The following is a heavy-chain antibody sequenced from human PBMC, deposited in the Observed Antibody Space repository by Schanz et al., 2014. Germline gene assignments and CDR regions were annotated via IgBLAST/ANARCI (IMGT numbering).Heavy chain of an antibody. Sequence: QVQLVQSEAEVKKPGSSVKVSCKASGGTFSSYTISWVRQAPGQGLEWMGRIIPSLGLAKYEQKFQDKVTITADTSTTTAYMELSGLRSEDTAVYYCARDRLECGAECYSVEVFELWGQGTLVIVSS. CDR3: ARDRLECGAECYSVEVFEL. CDR1: GGTFSSYT. V-gene: IGHV1-69*08. CDR2: IIPSLGLA. D-gene: IGHD2-21*01. J-gene: IGHJ4*02.